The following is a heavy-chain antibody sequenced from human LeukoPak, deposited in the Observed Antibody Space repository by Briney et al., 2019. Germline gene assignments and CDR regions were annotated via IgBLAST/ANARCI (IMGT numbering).Heavy chain of an antibody. CDR2: IYSGGST. Sequence: PGGSLRLSCAASGFTVSSNYMSWVRQAPGKGLEWVSVIYSGGSTYYADSVKGRFTISRVNSKNTLYLQMNSLRAADTAVYYCAARYCSSTSCYKYYYGMDVWGQGTTVTVSS. J-gene: IGHJ6*02. D-gene: IGHD2-2*02. CDR1: GFTVSSNY. V-gene: IGHV3-53*01. CDR3: AARYCSSTSCYKYYYGMDV.